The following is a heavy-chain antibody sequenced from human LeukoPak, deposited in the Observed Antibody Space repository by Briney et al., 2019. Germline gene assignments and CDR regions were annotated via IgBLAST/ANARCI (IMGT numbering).Heavy chain of an antibody. J-gene: IGHJ4*02. CDR1: GYTFTSYG. V-gene: IGHV1-18*01. Sequence: ASVKVSCKASGYTFTSYGISWVRQAPGQGLEWTGWISAYNGNTDYAQKLQGRVTMTTDTSTSTAYMELRSLRSDDTAVYYCARDQYYGSGSFYWGQGTLVTVSS. CDR2: ISAYNGNT. D-gene: IGHD3-10*01. CDR3: ARDQYYGSGSFY.